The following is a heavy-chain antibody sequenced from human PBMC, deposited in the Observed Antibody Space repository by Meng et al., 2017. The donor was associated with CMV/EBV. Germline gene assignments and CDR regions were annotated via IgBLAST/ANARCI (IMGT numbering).Heavy chain of an antibody. CDR2: INPNNGGT. V-gene: IGHV1-2*02. CDR3: ARTRRYCSSTSCPGAYGMDV. CDR1: GYTFTGYY. J-gene: IGHJ6*02. Sequence: ASVKVSCKASGYTFTGYYMHWVRQAPGQGLEWMGWINPNNGGTNYAQKFQGRVTMTRDTSISTAYMELSRLRSDDTAVYYCARTRRYCSSTSCPGAYGMDVWGQGTTVTVSS. D-gene: IGHD2-2*01.